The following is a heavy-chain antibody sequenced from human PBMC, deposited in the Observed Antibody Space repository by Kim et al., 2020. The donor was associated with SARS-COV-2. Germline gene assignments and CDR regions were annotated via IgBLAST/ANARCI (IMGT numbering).Heavy chain of an antibody. CDR3: VTLPPNIAAAGTFFDY. Sequence: GESLKISCKGSGYSFTSYWIGWVRQMPGKGLEWMGIIYPGDSDTRYSPSFQGQVTISADKSISTAYLQWSSLKASDTAMYYCVTLPPNIAAAGTFFDYWGQGTLVTASS. CDR2: IYPGDSDT. CDR1: GYSFTSYW. J-gene: IGHJ4*02. D-gene: IGHD6-13*01. V-gene: IGHV5-51*01.